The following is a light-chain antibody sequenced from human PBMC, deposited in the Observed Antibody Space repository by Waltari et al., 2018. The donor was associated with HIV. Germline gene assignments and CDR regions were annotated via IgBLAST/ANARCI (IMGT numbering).Light chain of an antibody. CDR3: AVWDDRRDGYV. CDR1: SSNIGNNS. V-gene: IGLV1-44*01. J-gene: IGLJ1*01. CDR2: SNS. Sequence: ISRSGSSSNIGNNSVAWYQQLPRTAPELLIDSNSQRPSGVPDRFSGSKSGTSATLAISGLESEDEADYYCAVWDDRRDGYVFGGGTKLTVL.